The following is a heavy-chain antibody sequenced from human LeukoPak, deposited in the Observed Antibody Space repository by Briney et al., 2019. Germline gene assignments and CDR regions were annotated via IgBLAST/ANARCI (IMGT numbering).Heavy chain of an antibody. CDR3: ARWGYCSSTSCYAVDLYYFDY. CDR1: GGSISSYY. J-gene: IGHJ4*02. V-gene: IGHV4-59*12. D-gene: IGHD2-2*01. CDR2: IYYSGST. Sequence: SETLSLTCTVSGGSISSYYWSWIRQPPGKGLEWIGYIYYSGSTNYNPSLKSRVTISVDTSKNQFSLKLSSVTAADTAVYYCARWGYCSSTSCYAVDLYYFDYWGQGTLVTVSS.